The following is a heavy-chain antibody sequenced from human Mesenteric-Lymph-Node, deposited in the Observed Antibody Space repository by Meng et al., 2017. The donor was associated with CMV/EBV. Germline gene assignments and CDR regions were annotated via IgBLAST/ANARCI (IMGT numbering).Heavy chain of an antibody. Sequence: ASVKVSCKASGYTFTDYYIYWFRQAPGQGLEWMGWINPNSGGTDFAQKFQGRVTMTRDTSISTAYMELSRLRSDDTAVYYCARGPFISKYYDFWSGYPTQFDPWGQGTLVPSPQ. CDR2: INPNSGGT. V-gene: IGHV1-2*02. CDR3: ARGPFISKYYDFWSGYPTQFDP. D-gene: IGHD3-3*01. CDR1: GYTFTDYY. J-gene: IGHJ5*02.